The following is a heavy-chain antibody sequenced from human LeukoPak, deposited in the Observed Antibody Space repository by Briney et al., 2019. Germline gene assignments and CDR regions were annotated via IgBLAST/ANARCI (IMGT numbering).Heavy chain of an antibody. D-gene: IGHD6-13*01. Sequence: GGPLTLPCAASGFNFSNAWMSWVRPAPGKGGEWGGRIKNKADGGTTDYAAPVKGRFTISREESKNTLYLQMNSLRAEDTAVYYCARAAKGSIAAVGTFDYWGQGTLVTVS. CDR2: IKNKADGGTT. J-gene: IGHJ4*02. CDR3: ARAAKGSIAAVGTFDY. V-gene: IGHV3-15*01. CDR1: GFNFSNAW.